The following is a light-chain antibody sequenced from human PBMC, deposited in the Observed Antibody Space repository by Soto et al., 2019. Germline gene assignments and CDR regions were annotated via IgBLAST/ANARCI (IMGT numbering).Light chain of an antibody. CDR2: EVS. CDR1: SGDVGGYNY. CDR3: SSYTSGSTLVV. V-gene: IGLV2-14*01. Sequence: QSVLTQPASGSGSPGQSITISCTGTSGDVGGYNYVSWYQHHPGKAPKLMIYEVSNRPLGVSNRFSGSKSGNTASLTISGLQAEDESDYYCSSYTSGSTLVVFGGGTKLAVL. J-gene: IGLJ3*02.